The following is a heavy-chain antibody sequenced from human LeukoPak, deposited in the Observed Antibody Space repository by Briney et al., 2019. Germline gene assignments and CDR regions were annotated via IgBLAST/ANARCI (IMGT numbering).Heavy chain of an antibody. CDR2: IKQDGSEK. CDR1: GFTFSNNW. Sequence: PGGSLRLSCTASGFTFSNNWMNWVRQAPGKGLEWVANIKQDGSEKYYVDSVKGRFTISRDNAKNSLYLQMNSLRAEDTAVYYCARGGYCSSTSCYRAFDIWGQGTMVTVSS. V-gene: IGHV3-7*03. CDR3: ARGGYCSSTSCYRAFDI. J-gene: IGHJ3*02. D-gene: IGHD2-2*01.